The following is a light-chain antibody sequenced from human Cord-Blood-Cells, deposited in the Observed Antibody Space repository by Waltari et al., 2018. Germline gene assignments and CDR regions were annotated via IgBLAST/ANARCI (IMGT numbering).Light chain of an antibody. V-gene: IGKV1-39*01. CDR3: QQSYSTPPYT. Sequence: DIQMNPAPSSLSASVRDRVTLTCRANQSISSYLNWYQQKPGKAPKLLIYAASSLQSGVPSRFSGSGSWTDFTLTISSLQPEDFATYYCQQSYSTPPYTFGQGTKLEIK. CDR1: QSISSY. J-gene: IGKJ2*01. CDR2: AAS.